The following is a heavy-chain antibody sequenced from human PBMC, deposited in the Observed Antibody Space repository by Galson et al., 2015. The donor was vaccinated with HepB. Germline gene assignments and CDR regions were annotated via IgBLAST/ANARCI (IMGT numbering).Heavy chain of an antibody. V-gene: IGHV5-51*01. D-gene: IGHD3-22*01. CDR3: ARISDISGQFPRPYDALDI. CDR1: GYTFSSYW. CDR2: FFPGDSDS. J-gene: IGHJ3*02. Sequence: QSGAEVKKPGESLKISCEGSGYTFSSYWIAWVRQMPGKGLEWMGIFFPGDSDSRYSPSFQGQVTISADKSISTAYLQWSSLKASDTAMYYCARISDISGQFPRPYDALDIWGQGTMVTVSS.